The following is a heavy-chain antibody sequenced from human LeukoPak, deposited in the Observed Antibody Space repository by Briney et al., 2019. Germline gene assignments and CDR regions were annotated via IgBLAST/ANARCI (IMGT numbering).Heavy chain of an antibody. D-gene: IGHD4-23*01. CDR2: ISAYNGNT. CDR1: GYTFTSYG. J-gene: IGHJ4*02. CDR3: ARDNGGDTEPTIDY. Sequence: GASVTVSCKASGYTFTSYGISWVRQPPGQGVEWMGWISAYNGNTNYAQKLQGRVTMTTDTSTSTAYMELRSLRSDATAVYYCARDNGGDTEPTIDYWGQGTLVTVSS. V-gene: IGHV1-18*01.